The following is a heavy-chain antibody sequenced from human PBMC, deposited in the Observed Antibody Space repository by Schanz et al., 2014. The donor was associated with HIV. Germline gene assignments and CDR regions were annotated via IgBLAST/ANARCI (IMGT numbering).Heavy chain of an antibody. J-gene: IGHJ6*02. D-gene: IGHD2-15*01. Sequence: QVQLLESGPGLVKPSETLSLTCSVSGGSIGNYYWSWVRQPAGKGLEWIGRIHATGSTSYSPSLKSRVTVSVDTSQNQISLNLSSVTAADTAVYYCARAFCSGGSCFAGYGLDVWGQGTTVTVSS. CDR2: IHATGST. CDR1: GGSIGNYY. CDR3: ARAFCSGGSCFAGYGLDV. V-gene: IGHV4-4*07.